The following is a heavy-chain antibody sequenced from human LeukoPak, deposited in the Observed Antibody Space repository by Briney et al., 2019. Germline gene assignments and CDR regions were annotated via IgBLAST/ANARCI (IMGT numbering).Heavy chain of an antibody. CDR3: AKATPPRDGSNPDY. CDR2: ISYDGRNK. D-gene: IGHD5-24*01. CDR1: GFTFSTYG. Sequence: AGGSLRLSCAASGFTFSTYGMHWVRQAPGKGLEWVAVISYDGRNKYYADSVKGRLTISRDNSKNTLYLQMNSLRAEDTAVYYCAKATPPRDGSNPDYWGQGTLVTVSS. V-gene: IGHV3-30*18. J-gene: IGHJ4*02.